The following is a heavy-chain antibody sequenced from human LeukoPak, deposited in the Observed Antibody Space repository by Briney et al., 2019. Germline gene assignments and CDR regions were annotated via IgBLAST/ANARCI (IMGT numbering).Heavy chain of an antibody. CDR2: IIPIFGTA. Sequence: SVKVSCKASGGTFSSYAISWVRQAPGQGLEWMGGIIPIFGTANYAQKFQGRVTITTDESTSTAYTELSSLRSEDTAVYYCAGLSYYYDSSGQYYFDYWGQGTLVTVSS. D-gene: IGHD3-22*01. CDR3: AGLSYYYDSSGQYYFDY. J-gene: IGHJ4*02. CDR1: GGTFSSYA. V-gene: IGHV1-69*05.